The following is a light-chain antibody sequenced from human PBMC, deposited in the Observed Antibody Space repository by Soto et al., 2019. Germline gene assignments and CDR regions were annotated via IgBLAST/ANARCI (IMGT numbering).Light chain of an antibody. Sequence: QSVLTQPPSASGAPGQGVTISCSGSISNFAHITVNWYQQVPGTAPKLMIYEVSKRPSGVPDRFSGSKSGNTASLTVSGLQAEDEADYFCLSYAGSTNYVFGTGTKV. CDR2: EVS. CDR1: ISNFAHIT. CDR3: LSYAGSTNYV. V-gene: IGLV2-8*01. J-gene: IGLJ1*01.